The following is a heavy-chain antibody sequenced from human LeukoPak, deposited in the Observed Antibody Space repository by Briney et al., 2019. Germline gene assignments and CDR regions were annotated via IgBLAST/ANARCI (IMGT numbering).Heavy chain of an antibody. J-gene: IGHJ6*02. V-gene: IGHV1-2*04. CDR3: ARDADCSGGSCYSSPLYGMDV. Sequence: ASVKVSCKASGYTFTGYYMHWVRQAPGQGLEWMGWINPNSGGTNYAQKFQGWVTMTRDTSISTAYMELSRLRSDDTAVYYCARDADCSGGSCYSSPLYGMDVWGQGTTVTVSS. CDR1: GYTFTGYY. D-gene: IGHD2-15*01. CDR2: INPNSGGT.